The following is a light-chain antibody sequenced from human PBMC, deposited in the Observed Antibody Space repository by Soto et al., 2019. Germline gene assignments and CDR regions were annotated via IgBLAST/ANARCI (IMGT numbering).Light chain of an antibody. CDR3: QQRSNWPWT. CDR1: QSVSSY. V-gene: IGKV3-11*01. Sequence: EIVLTQSPATLSLSPRERATLSCRASQSVSSYLAWYQQKPGQAPRLLIYDASNRATGIPARFSGSGSGTDFTLTISSLEPEDFAVYYCQQRSNWPWTLGQGTKVEIK. CDR2: DAS. J-gene: IGKJ1*01.